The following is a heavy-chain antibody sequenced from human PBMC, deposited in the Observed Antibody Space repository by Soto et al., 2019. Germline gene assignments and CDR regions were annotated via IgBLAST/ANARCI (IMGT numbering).Heavy chain of an antibody. CDR2: FGGNVSYT. D-gene: IGHD2-15*01. CDR1: GFTLRPYA. J-gene: IGHJ6*02. Sequence: HPGGSLRLSCAASGFTLRPYAMNWVRQAPGKGLEWVSGFGGNVSYTYYADSVKGRFTISRDNSKNTLYLQMNSLRAEDTAVYYCAKALPYCSGGNCNSPRDYSGMDVWGQGTTVTVSS. CDR3: AKALPYCSGGNCNSPRDYSGMDV. V-gene: IGHV3-23*01.